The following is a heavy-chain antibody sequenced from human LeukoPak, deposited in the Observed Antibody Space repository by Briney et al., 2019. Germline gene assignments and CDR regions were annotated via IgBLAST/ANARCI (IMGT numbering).Heavy chain of an antibody. CDR1: GGTFSSYA. J-gene: IGHJ4*02. V-gene: IGHV1-69*01. D-gene: IGHD3-22*01. CDR2: IIPIFGTA. Sequence: GASVKVSCKASGGTFSSYAISWVRQAPGQGLEWMGGIIPIFGTANYAQKSQGRVTITADESTSTAYMELSSLRSEDTAVYYCARSPTHYYDSSGYFHYFDYWGQGTLVTVSS. CDR3: ARSPTHYYDSSGYFHYFDY.